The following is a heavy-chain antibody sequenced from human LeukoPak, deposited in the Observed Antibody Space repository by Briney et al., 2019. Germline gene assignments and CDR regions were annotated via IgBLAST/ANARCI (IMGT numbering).Heavy chain of an antibody. V-gene: IGHV4-30-2*01. CDR3: ARQLRGRDSSGYYFDY. CDR1: GGSISSGGYY. J-gene: IGHJ4*02. Sequence: SETLSLTCTVSGGSISSGGYYWSWIRQPPGKGLEWIGYIYHSGSTYYNPSLKSRVTISVDRSKNQFSLKLSSVTAADTAVYYCARQLRGRDSSGYYFDYWGQGTLVTVSS. CDR2: IYHSGST. D-gene: IGHD3-22*01.